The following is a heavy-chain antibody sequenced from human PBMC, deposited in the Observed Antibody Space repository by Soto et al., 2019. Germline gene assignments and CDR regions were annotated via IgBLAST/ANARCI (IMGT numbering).Heavy chain of an antibody. CDR1: GGSISSSNW. J-gene: IGHJ3*02. CDR3: ARLGDFWSGYIRAHAFDI. Sequence: QVQLQESGPGLVKPSGTLSLTCAVPGGSISSSNWWSWVRQPPGKGLEWIGEIYHSGSTNYNPSLKSRVTISVDKSKNQFSLKLSSVTAADTAVYYCARLGDFWSGYIRAHAFDIWGQGTMVTVSS. V-gene: IGHV4-4*02. CDR2: IYHSGST. D-gene: IGHD3-3*01.